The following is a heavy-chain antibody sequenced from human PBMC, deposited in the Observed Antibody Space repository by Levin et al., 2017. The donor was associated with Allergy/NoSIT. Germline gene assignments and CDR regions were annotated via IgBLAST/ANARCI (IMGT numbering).Heavy chain of an antibody. J-gene: IGHJ4*02. Sequence: SCAASGFTFDDYAMHWVQQAPGKGLEWVSGSSWNSGSIGYADSVKGRFTISRDNAKNSLYLQMNSLRSEDTALYYCAKAAGYSSSGHLDYWGQGTLVTVSS. CDR2: SSWNSGSI. D-gene: IGHD6-13*01. CDR1: GFTFDDYA. CDR3: AKAAGYSSSGHLDY. V-gene: IGHV3-9*01.